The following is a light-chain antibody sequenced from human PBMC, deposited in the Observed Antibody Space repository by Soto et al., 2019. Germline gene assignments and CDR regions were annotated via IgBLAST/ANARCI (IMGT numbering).Light chain of an antibody. CDR3: QQTNSYPWT. J-gene: IGKJ1*01. Sequence: DIQMTQSPSTLSASAGDRVTITCRASQTISSWLAWYQQKPGKAPKLLIYKASSLKSGVPSRFSGSGSGTEFPLTISSLHPDDFATYCCQQTNSYPWTFGQGTKVELK. CDR1: QTISSW. CDR2: KAS. V-gene: IGKV1-5*03.